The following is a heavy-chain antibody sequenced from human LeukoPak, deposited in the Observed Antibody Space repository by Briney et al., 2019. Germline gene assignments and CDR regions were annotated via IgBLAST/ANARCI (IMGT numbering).Heavy chain of an antibody. CDR2: ISGSGGST. V-gene: IGHV3-23*01. D-gene: IGHD3-10*01. CDR1: GFTFSSYA. CDR3: AKGMFSDYYGSGTFSDGLNFDY. J-gene: IGHJ4*02. Sequence: GGSLRLSCAASGFTFSSYAMSWVRQAPGKGLEWVSAISGSGGSTYYADSVKGRFTISRDNSKNTLYLQMNSLRAEDTAVYYCAKGMFSDYYGSGTFSDGLNFDYWGQGTLVTVSS.